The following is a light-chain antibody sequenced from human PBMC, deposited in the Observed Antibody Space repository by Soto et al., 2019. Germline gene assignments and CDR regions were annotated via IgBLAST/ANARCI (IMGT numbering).Light chain of an antibody. CDR1: QSVGSY. CDR3: QHRNMWPPIFT. CDR2: DVS. Sequence: EIVLTQSPATLSFSPGETATLSCRASQSVGSYLAWYQQKPGQAPRLLIYDVSNRATGIPARFTGSGSGTDFPLTISSLEPEDFAVYYCQHRNMWPPIFTFGPGTKVDVK. J-gene: IGKJ3*01. V-gene: IGKV3-11*01.